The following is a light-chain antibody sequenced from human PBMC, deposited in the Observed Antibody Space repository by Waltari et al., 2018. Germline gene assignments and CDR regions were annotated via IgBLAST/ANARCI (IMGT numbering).Light chain of an antibody. CDR2: GAS. V-gene: IGKV3-15*01. J-gene: IGKJ2*01. CDR3: QQYNRWPST. CDR1: QSLTSN. Sequence: VMTQSPATLSVSPGDSVTLSCRASQSLTSNLAWYQQKPGQPPRLLIFGASTRATGVSDRFSGSGTTTPFSLTISSLQPEDFAVYFCQQYNRWPSTFGQGTKLDIK.